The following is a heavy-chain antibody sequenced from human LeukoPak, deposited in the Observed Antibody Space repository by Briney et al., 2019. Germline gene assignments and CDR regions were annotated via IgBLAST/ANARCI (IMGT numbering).Heavy chain of an antibody. CDR3: ARSFDI. J-gene: IGHJ3*02. V-gene: IGHV3-48*03. Sequence: GGSLRLSCAASGFTFSSYDMNWVRQAPGKGLEWVSSISSSGTTINYADSVKGRFTISRDNTKNSLYLQMNSLRVEDTAIYHCARSFDIWGQGTMVTVSP. CDR2: ISSSGTTI. CDR1: GFTFSSYD.